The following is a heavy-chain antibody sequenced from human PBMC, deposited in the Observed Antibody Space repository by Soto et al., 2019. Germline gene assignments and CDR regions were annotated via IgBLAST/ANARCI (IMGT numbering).Heavy chain of an antibody. CDR2: IIPILGIA. Sequence: QVQLVQSGAEVKKPGSSVKVSCKASGGTFSSYTISWVRQAPGQGLEWMGRIIPILGIANYAQKFQGRVTITAEKSTSTAYMELSSLRSEDTAVYYCARDRYGGNMRDDYWGQGTLVTVSS. CDR1: GGTFSSYT. CDR3: ARDRYGGNMRDDY. V-gene: IGHV1-69*08. D-gene: IGHD2-15*01. J-gene: IGHJ4*02.